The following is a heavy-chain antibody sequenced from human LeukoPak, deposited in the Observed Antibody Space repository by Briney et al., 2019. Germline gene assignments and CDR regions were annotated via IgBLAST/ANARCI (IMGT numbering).Heavy chain of an antibody. CDR3: ARSPDPRYCGGDCYSGEDY. D-gene: IGHD2-21*01. V-gene: IGHV1-69*13. CDR2: IIPIFGTA. CDR1: GGTFSSYA. Sequence: SVKASCKASGGTFSSYAISWVRQAPGQGREWMGGIIPIFGTANYAQKFQGRVTITADESTSTAYMELSSLRSEDTAVYYCARSPDPRYCGGDCYSGEDYWGQGTLVTVSS. J-gene: IGHJ4*02.